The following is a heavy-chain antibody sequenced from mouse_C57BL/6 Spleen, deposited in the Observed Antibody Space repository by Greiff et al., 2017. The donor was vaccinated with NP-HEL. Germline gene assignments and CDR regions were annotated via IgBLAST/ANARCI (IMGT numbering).Heavy chain of an antibody. V-gene: IGHV5-15*01. D-gene: IGHD2-2*01. CDR2: ISNLAYSI. J-gene: IGHJ4*01. Sequence: EVKLVESGGGLVQPGGSLKLSCAASGFTFSDYGMAWVRQAPRKGPEWVAFISNLAYSIYYADTVTGRFTISRENAKNPLYLEMSSLRSEDTAMYYCARQATMVTYYAMDYWGQGTSVTVSS. CDR1: GFTFSDYG. CDR3: ARQATMVTYYAMDY.